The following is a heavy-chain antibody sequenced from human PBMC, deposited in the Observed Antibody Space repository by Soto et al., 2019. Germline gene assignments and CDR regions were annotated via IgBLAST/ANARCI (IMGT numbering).Heavy chain of an antibody. Sequence: EVQLVQSGAEVKKPGESLKISCKGSGYSFTSYWIGWVRQMPGKGLEWMGIIYPGDSDTRYSPSFQGKVTISADKFISTAYLQWSSLTASDTAMYYCARLDIVVVPAAGSTYYYYYGMDVWGQGTTVTVSS. CDR1: GYSFTSYW. CDR2: IYPGDSDT. D-gene: IGHD2-2*01. J-gene: IGHJ6*02. V-gene: IGHV5-51*03. CDR3: ARLDIVVVPAAGSTYYYYYGMDV.